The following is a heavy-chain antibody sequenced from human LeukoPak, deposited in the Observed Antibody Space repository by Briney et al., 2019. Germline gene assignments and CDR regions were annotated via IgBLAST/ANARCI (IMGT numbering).Heavy chain of an antibody. D-gene: IGHD1-1*01. Sequence: PSETLSLTCTVSGGSISGTGYYWSWIRQPPGKGLEWIGHIFYGGSASYNPSLKSRVTIFVDTSRNQFSLRLSSVTAADTAVYYCARRLKTGQNYFDYWGQGTLVTVSS. CDR2: IFYGGSA. J-gene: IGHJ4*02. CDR3: ARRLKTGQNYFDY. V-gene: IGHV4-39*01. CDR1: GGSISGTGYY.